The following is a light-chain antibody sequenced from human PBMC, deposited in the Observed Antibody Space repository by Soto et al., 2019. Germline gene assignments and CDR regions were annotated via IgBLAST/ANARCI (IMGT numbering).Light chain of an antibody. CDR1: QRVTRAP. Sequence: EIVLRQSPGTLSLSPGERATLPCRASQRVTRAPLAWYQQNPGQAPSLLIFGASNRPTGIPDRFSGSGSGTDFTLTINRLEPEDFAVYYCQQRSNWQVTFGQGTRLEIK. V-gene: IGKV3D-20*02. J-gene: IGKJ5*01. CDR2: GAS. CDR3: QQRSNWQVT.